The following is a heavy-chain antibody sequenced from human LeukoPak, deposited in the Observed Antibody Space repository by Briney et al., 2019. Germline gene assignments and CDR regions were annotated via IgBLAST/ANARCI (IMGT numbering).Heavy chain of an antibody. CDR1: GFTFSKYA. J-gene: IGHJ4*02. Sequence: PGGSLRLSCAASGFTFSKYAMSWVRQAPGKGLEWVSAISGSGGTTYYADSVKGRFTISRDNSKSTLYLQMNSLRAEDTAVYYCASSASGWYNFDYWGQGTLVTVSS. V-gene: IGHV3-23*01. D-gene: IGHD6-19*01. CDR2: ISGSGGTT. CDR3: ASSASGWYNFDY.